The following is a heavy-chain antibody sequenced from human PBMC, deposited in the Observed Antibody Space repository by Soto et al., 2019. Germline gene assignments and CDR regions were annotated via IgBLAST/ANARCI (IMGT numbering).Heavy chain of an antibody. CDR2: IYYRGST. J-gene: IGHJ4*02. Sequence: PSETLSLTCTVSGGSISSGDYFWSWIRQPPGKGLEWIGSIYYRGSTYYNPSLQSRVTISVDTSKNQFSLKLSSVTAADTAVYYCATHDYYDSGTYYWGQGTLVTV. CDR3: ATHDYYDSGTYY. CDR1: GGSISSGDYF. V-gene: IGHV4-39*01. D-gene: IGHD3-10*01.